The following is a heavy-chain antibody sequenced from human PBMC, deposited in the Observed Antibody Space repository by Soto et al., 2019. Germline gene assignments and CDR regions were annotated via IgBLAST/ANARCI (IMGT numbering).Heavy chain of an antibody. J-gene: IGHJ1*01. CDR2: IYYSGST. D-gene: IGHD5-12*01. V-gene: IGHV4-61*01. Sequence: SETLSLTCTVSGGSVSSGSYYWSWIRQPPGKGLEWIGYIYYSGSTNYNPSLKSRVTISVDTSKNQFSLKLSSVTAADTAVYYCAREGLLVARPAYWGQGTLVTVSS. CDR1: GGSVSSGSYY. CDR3: AREGLLVARPAY.